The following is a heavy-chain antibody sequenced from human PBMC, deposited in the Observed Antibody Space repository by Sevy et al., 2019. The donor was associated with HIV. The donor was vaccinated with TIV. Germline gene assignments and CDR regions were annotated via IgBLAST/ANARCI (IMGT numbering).Heavy chain of an antibody. D-gene: IGHD3-22*01. Sequence: ASVKVSCKVSGYTLSQISMHWVRQAPGKGLEWMGSFDPEDGETIYAQKFHARVTMTEDTSTDTAYMELSSLRSDDTAVYYCATTKDYYDSSGSPFDSWGQGTLVTVSS. CDR3: ATTKDYYDSSGSPFDS. CDR1: GYTLSQIS. J-gene: IGHJ4*02. CDR2: FDPEDGET. V-gene: IGHV1-24*01.